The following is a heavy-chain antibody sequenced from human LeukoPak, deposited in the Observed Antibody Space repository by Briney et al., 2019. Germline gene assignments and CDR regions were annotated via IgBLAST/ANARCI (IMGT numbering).Heavy chain of an antibody. D-gene: IGHD1-26*01. Sequence: GGSLRLSCAASGFTLSIYGMHWVRQAPGKGLEWVAVISYDGSNKYYADSVKGRFTISRDNSKNTLYLQMNSLRAEDTAVYYCAKDRLVGATLYYFDYWGQGTLVTVSS. J-gene: IGHJ4*02. CDR3: AKDRLVGATLYYFDY. CDR2: ISYDGSNK. CDR1: GFTLSIYG. V-gene: IGHV3-30*02.